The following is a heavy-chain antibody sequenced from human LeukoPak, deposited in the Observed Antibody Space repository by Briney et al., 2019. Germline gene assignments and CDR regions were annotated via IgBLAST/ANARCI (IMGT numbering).Heavy chain of an antibody. J-gene: IGHJ4*02. D-gene: IGHD3-16*01. V-gene: IGHV4-4*07. Sequence: SETLSLTCSVSGASISNYYWTWIRQPAGKGLEFIGLFYNSGGTNCNPSLKSRVTMSVDTSKNQFSLKLSSVTAADTAVYYCARVGDYALKDWGQGTLVTVSS. CDR1: GASISNYY. CDR3: ARVGDYALKD. CDR2: FYNSGGT.